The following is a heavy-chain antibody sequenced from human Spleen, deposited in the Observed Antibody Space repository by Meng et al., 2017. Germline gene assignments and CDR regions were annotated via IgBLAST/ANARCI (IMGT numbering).Heavy chain of an antibody. Sequence: GESLKISCAASGFTFSSYAMSWVRQTPGKGLEWVSGILGSRGSTFYADSVKGRFTISRDTSKNTLYLQMNSLRTEDTAVYYCAKATGDIWNAFDKWGQGTMVTVSS. V-gene: IGHV3-23*01. CDR1: GFTFSSYA. CDR2: ILGSRGST. CDR3: AKATGDIWNAFDK. J-gene: IGHJ3*02. D-gene: IGHD3-16*01.